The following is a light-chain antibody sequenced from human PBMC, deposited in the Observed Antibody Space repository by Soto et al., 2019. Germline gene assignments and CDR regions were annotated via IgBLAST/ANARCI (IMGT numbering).Light chain of an antibody. J-gene: IGKJ1*01. CDR1: QSVSSW. CDR3: QQYNSFPLT. CDR2: DAS. V-gene: IGKV1-5*01. Sequence: DIQMTQSPSTLSGSVGDRVTITCRASQSVSSWLAWYQQKAGEAPNLLIYDASSLESGVPSRFSGSGSGTEFTLTISSLQPDDFATYYCQQYNSFPLTFGQGTRVEIK.